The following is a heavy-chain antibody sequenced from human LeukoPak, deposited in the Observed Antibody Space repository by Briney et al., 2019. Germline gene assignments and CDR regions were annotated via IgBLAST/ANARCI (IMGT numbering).Heavy chain of an antibody. D-gene: IGHD3-10*01. CDR2: ISSSSSTI. Sequence: PGGSLRLSCAASGFTFSSYSMNWVRQAPGKGLEWVSYISSSSSTIYYADSVKGRFTISRDNAKNSLYLQMNSLRAEDTAVYYCARMVRGATWWLDPWGQGTLVTVSS. J-gene: IGHJ5*02. V-gene: IGHV3-48*01. CDR1: GFTFSSYS. CDR3: ARMVRGATWWLDP.